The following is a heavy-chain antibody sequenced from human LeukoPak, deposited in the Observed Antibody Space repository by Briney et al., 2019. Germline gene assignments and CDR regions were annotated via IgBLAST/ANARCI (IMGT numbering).Heavy chain of an antibody. CDR3: AKESGSGSYYNYYYMDV. Sequence: PGGSLRLSCAASGFTFSSYGMSWVRQAPGKGLEWVSAISGSGGSTYYADSVKGRFTISRDNSKNTLYLQMNSLRAEDTAVYYCAKESGSGSYYNYYYMDVWGKGTTVTISS. J-gene: IGHJ6*03. CDR2: ISGSGGST. CDR1: GFTFSSYG. V-gene: IGHV3-23*01. D-gene: IGHD3-10*01.